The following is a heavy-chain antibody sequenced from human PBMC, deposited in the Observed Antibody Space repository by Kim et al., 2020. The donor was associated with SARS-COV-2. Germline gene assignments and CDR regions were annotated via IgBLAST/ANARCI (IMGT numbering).Heavy chain of an antibody. CDR3: AKCYGSGSYFFDY. CDR2: ISGSGGST. J-gene: IGHJ4*02. V-gene: IGHV3-23*01. D-gene: IGHD3-10*01. Sequence: GGSLRLSCAASGYTFSSYAMSWVRQAPGKGLEWVSAISGSGGSTYYADSVKGRFTISRDNSKNTLYLQMNSLRAEDTAVYYCAKCYGSGSYFFDYWGQGTLVTVSS. CDR1: GYTFSSYA.